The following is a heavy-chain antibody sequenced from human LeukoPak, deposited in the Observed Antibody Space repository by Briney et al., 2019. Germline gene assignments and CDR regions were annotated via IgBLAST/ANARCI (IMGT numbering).Heavy chain of an antibody. CDR2: IYYSGST. CDR3: ARYRVVPAARNYYYYYYMDV. Sequence: PSETLSLTCTVSGGSISSYYWSWIRQPPGKGLECIGYIYYSGSTNYNPSLKSRVTISVDTSKNQFSLKLSSVTAADTAVYYCARYRVVPAARNYYYYYYMDVWGKGTTVTVSS. D-gene: IGHD2-2*01. CDR1: GGSISSYY. V-gene: IGHV4-59*01. J-gene: IGHJ6*03.